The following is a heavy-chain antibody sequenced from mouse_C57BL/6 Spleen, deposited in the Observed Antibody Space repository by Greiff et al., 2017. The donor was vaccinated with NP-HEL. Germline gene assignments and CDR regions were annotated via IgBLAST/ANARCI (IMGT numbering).Heavy chain of an antibody. D-gene: IGHD1-1*01. V-gene: IGHV1-39*01. J-gene: IGHJ3*01. Sequence: VQLKESGPELVKPGASVKISCKASGYSFTDYNMNWVKQSNGKSLEWIGVINPNYGTTSYNQKFKGKATLTVDQSSSTAYMQLNSLTSEDSAVYYCAREGYYYGSSYGFAYWGQGTLVTVSA. CDR1: GYSFTDYN. CDR3: AREGYYYGSSYGFAY. CDR2: INPNYGTT.